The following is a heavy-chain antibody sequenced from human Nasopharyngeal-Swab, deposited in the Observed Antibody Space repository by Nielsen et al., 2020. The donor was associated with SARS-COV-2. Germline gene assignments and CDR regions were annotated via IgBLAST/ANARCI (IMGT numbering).Heavy chain of an antibody. D-gene: IGHD6-19*01. J-gene: IGHJ1*01. CDR1: GGSFSGYY. CDR2: INHSGST. CDR3: ARGMYSSGWYAEEYFQH. V-gene: IGHV4-34*01. Sequence: SETLSLTCAVYGGSFSGYYWSWIRQPPGKGLEWIGEINHSGSTNYSPSLKSRVTISEDTSKNQFSLKLSSVTAADTAVYYCARGMYSSGWYAEEYFQHWGQGTLVTVSS.